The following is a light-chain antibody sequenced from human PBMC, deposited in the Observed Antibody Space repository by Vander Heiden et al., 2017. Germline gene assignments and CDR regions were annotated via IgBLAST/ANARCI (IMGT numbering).Light chain of an antibody. CDR3: QQYDNLQLT. J-gene: IGKJ3*01. CDR1: QDISNY. Sequence: DIQMTQSPSSLSASVGDRVTITCQASQDISNYLNWYQQKPGKAPKLLIYDASNLETGVPSRFSGSGSGTDFTFTISSLQPKDIATYYCQQYDNLQLTFGPGTKVDIK. CDR2: DAS. V-gene: IGKV1-33*01.